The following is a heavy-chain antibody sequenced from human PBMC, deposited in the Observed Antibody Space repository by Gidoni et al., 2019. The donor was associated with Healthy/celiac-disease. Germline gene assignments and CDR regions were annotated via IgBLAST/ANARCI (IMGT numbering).Heavy chain of an antibody. CDR3: ARHGLESGYDRGGYYYYYYYMDV. V-gene: IGHV4-39*01. CDR2: IYYSGST. Sequence: QLQLQESGPGLLQPSENLSPTCSVSGCSISSSSYYWGWIRQPPGKGLEWIGSIYYSGSTYYNPSLKMRVTISVDTSKNQFSLKLSSVTAADTAVYYGARHGLESGYDRGGYYYYYYYMDVWGKGTTVTVSS. CDR1: GCSISSSSYY. J-gene: IGHJ6*03. D-gene: IGHD5-12*01.